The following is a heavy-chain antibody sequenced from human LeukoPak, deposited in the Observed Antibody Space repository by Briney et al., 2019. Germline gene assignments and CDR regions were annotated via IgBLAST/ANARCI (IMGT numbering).Heavy chain of an antibody. CDR1: GFTFSSYW. Sequence: GGSLRLSCAASGFTFSSYWTHWVSHAPGKGLVWVSRINSDGSSTNYADSVKGRLTISRDNAKNTLYLQINSLRAEDTAMYYCARVRATFSPHFDNWGQGTLVTVSS. V-gene: IGHV3-74*01. CDR3: ARVRATFSPHFDN. CDR2: INSDGSST. D-gene: IGHD5-12*01. J-gene: IGHJ4*02.